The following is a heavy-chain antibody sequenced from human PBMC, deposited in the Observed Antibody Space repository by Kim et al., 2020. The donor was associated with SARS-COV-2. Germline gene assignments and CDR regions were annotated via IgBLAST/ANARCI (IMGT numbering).Heavy chain of an antibody. CDR1: GGSISSGGYY. CDR2: IYYSGST. Sequence: SETLSLTCTVSGGSISSGGYYWSWIRQHPGKGLEWIGYIYYSGSTYYNPSLKSRVTISVDTSKNQFSLKLSSVTAADTAVYYCARALWFGELSCYFDYWGQGTLVTVSS. D-gene: IGHD3-10*01. V-gene: IGHV4-31*03. J-gene: IGHJ4*02. CDR3: ARALWFGELSCYFDY.